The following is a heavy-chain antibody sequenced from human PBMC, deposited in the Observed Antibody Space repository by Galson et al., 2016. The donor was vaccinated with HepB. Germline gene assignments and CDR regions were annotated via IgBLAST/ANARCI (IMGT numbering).Heavy chain of an antibody. J-gene: IGHJ4*02. Sequence: ETLSLTCIVSGGSVTNRQYCWGWVRQAPGKGLEWIASFCYTGITYYNPSLRSRLTMDVDTSKFQLSLHLRSVAAADTAVYYCVDYCGGGACPDYWGQGTLVTVSS. CDR2: FCYTGIT. CDR3: VDYCGGGACPDY. D-gene: IGHD2-21*01. V-gene: IGHV4-39*01. CDR1: GGSVTNRQYC.